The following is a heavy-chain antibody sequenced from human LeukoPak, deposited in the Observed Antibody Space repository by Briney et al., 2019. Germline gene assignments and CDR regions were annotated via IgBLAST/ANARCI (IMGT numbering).Heavy chain of an antibody. Sequence: PGGSLRLSCAASGFILSNYDVTWVRQIPGKGLEYVSSIGSGGYTFSAGSVRGRFSIYRDDSHNTVYLQMNSLRAEDTAIYFCAKKLPTVSAYFDLWGQGALVTVSS. D-gene: IGHD2/OR15-2a*01. V-gene: IGHV3-23*01. CDR2: IGSGGYT. CDR1: GFILSNYD. J-gene: IGHJ4*02. CDR3: AKKLPTVSAYFDL.